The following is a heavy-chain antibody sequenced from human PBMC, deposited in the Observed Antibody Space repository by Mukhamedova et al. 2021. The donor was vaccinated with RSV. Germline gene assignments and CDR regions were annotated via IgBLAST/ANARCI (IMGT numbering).Heavy chain of an antibody. Sequence: KSRVTISVGTSKNQFSLKLSSVTAADTAVYYCARAVEMATIGYYYYGMDVWGQGTTVTVSS. CDR3: ARAVEMATIGYYYYGMDV. J-gene: IGHJ6*02. D-gene: IGHD5-24*01. V-gene: IGHV4-59*01.